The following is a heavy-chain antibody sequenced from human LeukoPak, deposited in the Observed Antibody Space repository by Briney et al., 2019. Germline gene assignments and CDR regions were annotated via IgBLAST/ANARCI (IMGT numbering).Heavy chain of an antibody. J-gene: IGHJ4*02. D-gene: IGHD3-22*01. CDR3: AKDQVWIVVGSFDY. CDR1: GFTFSSYA. CDR2: ISGSGGST. Sequence: GGSLRLSCAASGFTFSSYAMSWVRQAPGKGLEWVSGISGSGGSTYYADSVKGRFTISRDNSKNTLYLQMTSLRAEDTAVYYCAKDQVWIVVGSFDYWGQGALVTVSS. V-gene: IGHV3-23*01.